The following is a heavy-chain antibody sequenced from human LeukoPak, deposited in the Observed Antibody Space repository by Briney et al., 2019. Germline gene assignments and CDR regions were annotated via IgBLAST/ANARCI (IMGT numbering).Heavy chain of an antibody. CDR3: VREGGGYNCFDP. J-gene: IGHJ5*02. D-gene: IGHD1-26*01. CDR1: GGSISSYY. Sequence: SETLSLTCTVSGGSISSYYWNWIRQPAGKGLEWIGRIYPSGSTDYNPSLKGRVTMSVDTSKKQFSLKLSSVTAADTAVYYCVREGGGYNCFDPWGQGTLVTVSS. CDR2: IYPSGST. V-gene: IGHV4-4*07.